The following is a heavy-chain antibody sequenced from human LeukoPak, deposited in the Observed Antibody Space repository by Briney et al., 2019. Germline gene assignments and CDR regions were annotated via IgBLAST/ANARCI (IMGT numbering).Heavy chain of an antibody. V-gene: IGHV4-59*01. D-gene: IGHD2-2*01. CDR1: GGSISSYY. CDR2: INYSGST. Sequence: SETLSLTCSVSGGSISSYYWSWIRQPPGKGLEWMGNINYSGSTKHNPSLKSRVTISVDTSKNQFSLKLSSVTAADTAVYYCARIRLGYCSSTSCQGGAFDIWGQGTMVTVSS. J-gene: IGHJ3*02. CDR3: ARIRLGYCSSTSCQGGAFDI.